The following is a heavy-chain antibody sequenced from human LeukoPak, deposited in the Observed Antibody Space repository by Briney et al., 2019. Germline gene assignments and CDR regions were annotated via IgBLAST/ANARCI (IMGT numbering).Heavy chain of an antibody. V-gene: IGHV1-2*02. CDR3: VVIVGTIGRFVY. D-gene: IGHD5-12*01. CDR2: INPNSGGT. J-gene: IGHJ4*02. CDR1: GYTFTGYY. Sequence: AASVKVSCKASGYTFTGYYMHWVRQAPGQGLEWMGWINPNSGGTNYAQKFQGRVTMTKDTSISTAYIELSGLRSDDTALYCGVVIVGTIGRFVYWGQGTLVTVSS.